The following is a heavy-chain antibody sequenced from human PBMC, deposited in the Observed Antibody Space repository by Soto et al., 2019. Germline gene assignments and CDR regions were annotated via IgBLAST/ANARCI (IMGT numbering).Heavy chain of an antibody. Sequence: EVLLVESGGGLVQPGGSLTLSCAVSGFTFSNHYMEWVRQAPGKGLEWVGRTRNKAERYTTDYAASVKGRFTISRDESRNSFYLQMNSLRTEDTAVYYCVRGYHSFDIWGQGTRVTVSS. V-gene: IGHV3-72*01. CDR2: TRNKAERYTT. J-gene: IGHJ3*02. CDR1: GFTFSNHY. CDR3: VRGYHSFDI. D-gene: IGHD2-2*01.